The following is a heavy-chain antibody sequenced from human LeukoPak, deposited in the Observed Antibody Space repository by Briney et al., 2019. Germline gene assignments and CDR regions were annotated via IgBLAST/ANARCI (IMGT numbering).Heavy chain of an antibody. CDR3: ARSYGGGYYGMDV. CDR1: GGSINSYY. D-gene: IGHD4-23*01. V-gene: IGHV4-59*01. CDR2: IYYSGST. Sequence: PSETLSLTCTVSGGSINSYYWNWIRQPPGKGLEWIGYIYYSGSTNYNPSLKSRVTISVDTSKNQFSLKVSSVTAADTAVYFCARSYGGGYYGMDVWGQGTTVTVSS. J-gene: IGHJ6*02.